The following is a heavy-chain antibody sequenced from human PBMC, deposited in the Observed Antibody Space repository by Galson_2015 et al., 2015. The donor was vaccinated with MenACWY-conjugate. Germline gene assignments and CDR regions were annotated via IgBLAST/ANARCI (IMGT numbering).Heavy chain of an antibody. CDR3: ARGEYYDSSGYYYELNDY. V-gene: IGHV3-30*04. CDR2: ISYDGSNK. Sequence: SLRLSCAASGFTFSSYAMHWVRQAPGKGLEWVAVISYDGSNKYYADSVKGRFTISRDNYKNTLYLQMNSLRAEDTAVYYCARGEYYDSSGYYYELNDYWGQGTLVTVSS. D-gene: IGHD3-22*01. CDR1: GFTFSSYA. J-gene: IGHJ4*01.